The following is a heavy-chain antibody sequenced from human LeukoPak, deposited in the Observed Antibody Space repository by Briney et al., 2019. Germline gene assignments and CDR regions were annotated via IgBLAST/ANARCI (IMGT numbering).Heavy chain of an antibody. Sequence: GESLKISCKGSGYSFTSYWIGWVRQMPGKGLEWMGIIYPGDSDTRYSPSFQGQVTISADKSISTAYLQWSSLKASDTAMYYCASGGVRDGYNPPLFDYWGQGTLVTVSS. J-gene: IGHJ4*02. CDR2: IYPGDSDT. CDR3: ASGGVRDGYNPPLFDY. CDR1: GYSFTSYW. D-gene: IGHD5-24*01. V-gene: IGHV5-51*01.